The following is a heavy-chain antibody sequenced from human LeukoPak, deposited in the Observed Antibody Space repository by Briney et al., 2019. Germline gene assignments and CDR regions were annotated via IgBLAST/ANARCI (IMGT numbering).Heavy chain of an antibody. CDR3: AREADCSSTSCPGWFDP. J-gene: IGHJ5*02. V-gene: IGHV1-69*05. CDR1: GGTFSSYA. D-gene: IGHD2-2*01. CDR2: IIPIFGTA. Sequence: SVKVSCKASGGTFSSYAISWVRQAPGQGLEWMGGIIPIFGTANYAQKFQGRVTITTDESTSTAYMELSSLRSEDMAVYYCAREADCSSTSCPGWFDPWGQGTLVTVSS.